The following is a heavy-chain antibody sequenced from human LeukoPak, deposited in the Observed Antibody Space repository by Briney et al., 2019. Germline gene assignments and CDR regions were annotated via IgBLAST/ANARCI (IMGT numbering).Heavy chain of an antibody. CDR3: ARGHLNYYDSSGYYGY. CDR2: ISSSGSTI. Sequence: GGSLRLSCAASGFTFSSYSMNWVRQAPGKGLEWVSYISSSGSTIYYADSVKGRFTISRDNAKNSLYLQMNSLRTEDTAVYYCARGHLNYYDSSGYYGYWGQGTLVTVSS. J-gene: IGHJ4*02. CDR1: GFTFSSYS. V-gene: IGHV3-48*04. D-gene: IGHD3-22*01.